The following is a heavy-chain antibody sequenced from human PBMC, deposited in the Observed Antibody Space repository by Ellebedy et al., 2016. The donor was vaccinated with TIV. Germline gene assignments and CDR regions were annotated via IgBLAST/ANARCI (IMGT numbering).Heavy chain of an antibody. D-gene: IGHD6-6*01. Sequence: MPSETLSLTCSVSGASISTSSHHWGWIRQSPGKGLEWIWTLSYGGRFYYNPTLEARVTLSIDTSKNQFSLKVTSVTAADTAVYYCAREGREYNTPSQYFPHWGQGTLLTVSS. V-gene: IGHV4-39*07. CDR3: AREGREYNTPSQYFPH. CDR2: LSYGGRF. CDR1: GASISTSSHH. J-gene: IGHJ1*01.